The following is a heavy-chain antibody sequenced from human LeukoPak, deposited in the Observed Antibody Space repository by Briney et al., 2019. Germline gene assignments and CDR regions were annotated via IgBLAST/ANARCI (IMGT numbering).Heavy chain of an antibody. D-gene: IGHD3-16*01. CDR1: GFTFSTHG. J-gene: IGHJ6*02. Sequence: GGSLRLSCAASGFTFSTHGIHWVRQAPGKGLEWVAAIWYDESNMFHADSVKGRFTISRDNSKNTLYLQLNSLRAEDTAVYYCARGRDYVGMDVWGQGTTVIVSS. V-gene: IGHV3-33*01. CDR3: ARGRDYVGMDV. CDR2: IWYDESNM.